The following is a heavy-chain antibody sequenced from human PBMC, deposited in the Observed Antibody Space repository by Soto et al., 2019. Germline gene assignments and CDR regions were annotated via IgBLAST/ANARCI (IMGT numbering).Heavy chain of an antibody. CDR3: ARVRSGSYDWFDP. J-gene: IGHJ5*02. CDR2: INPDGSRT. D-gene: IGHD3-10*01. V-gene: IGHV3-74*01. Sequence: PGGSLRLSCAASGFTFTNYGMHWVRQAPGKGLMWVSRINPDGSRTTYADSVKGRFAIFRDNAKNTLYLQMNSLRAEDTAVYYCARVRSGSYDWFDPWGQGTLVTVSS. CDR1: GFTFTNYG.